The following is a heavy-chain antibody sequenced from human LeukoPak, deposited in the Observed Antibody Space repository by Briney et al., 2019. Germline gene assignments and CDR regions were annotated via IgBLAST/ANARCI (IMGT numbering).Heavy chain of an antibody. CDR2: ISGGGEST. V-gene: IGHV3-23*01. J-gene: IGHJ4*02. Sequence: PGGSLRPSCVASEFTFSSHAMNWVRQAPGKGLEWVSSISGGGESTYYADSVKGRFTVSRDNSKNTLYLQINSLRGEDTAVYYCAKGKYSSGGVPDYWGQGTLVTVSS. CDR3: AKGKYSSGGVPDY. CDR1: EFTFSSHA. D-gene: IGHD6-19*01.